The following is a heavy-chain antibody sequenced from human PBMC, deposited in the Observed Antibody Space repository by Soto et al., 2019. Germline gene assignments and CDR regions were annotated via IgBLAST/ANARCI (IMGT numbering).Heavy chain of an antibody. CDR3: EIKGARIAVAG. D-gene: IGHD6-19*01. CDR2: ISGSGGST. V-gene: IGHV3-23*01. CDR1: GFTFSDYY. J-gene: IGHJ4*02. Sequence: GGSLRLSCAASGFTFSDYYMSWIRQAPGKGLEWVSYISGSGGSTYYADSVKGRFTISRDNSKNTLYLQMNSLRAEDTAVYYCEIKGARIAVAGGGQGTLVTAPQ.